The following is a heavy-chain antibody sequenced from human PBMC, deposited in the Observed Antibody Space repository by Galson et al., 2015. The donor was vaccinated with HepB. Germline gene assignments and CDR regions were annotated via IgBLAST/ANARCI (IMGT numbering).Heavy chain of an antibody. V-gene: IGHV3-33*01. J-gene: IGHJ6*03. Sequence: SLRLSCAASGFTFSSYGMHWVRQAPGKGLEWVAVIWYDGSNKYYADSVKGRFTISRDNSKNTLYLQMNSLRAEDTAVYYCARDTATQEHYYYYMDVWGKGTTVTVSS. CDR1: GFTFSSYG. D-gene: IGHD4-11*01. CDR3: ARDTATQEHYYYYMDV. CDR2: IWYDGSNK.